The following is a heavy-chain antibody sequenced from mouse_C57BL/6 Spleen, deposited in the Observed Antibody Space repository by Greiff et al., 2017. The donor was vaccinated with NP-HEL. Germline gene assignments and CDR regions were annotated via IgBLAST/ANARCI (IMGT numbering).Heavy chain of an antibody. J-gene: IGHJ2*01. Sequence: QVQLQQSGAELVKPGASVKISCKASGYAFSSYWMNWVKQRPGKGLEWIGQIYPGDGDTNYNGKFKGKATLTADKSSSTAYMQLSSLTSEDSAVYFCARRDDYSYYFDGWGQGTTLTVSS. CDR2: IYPGDGDT. D-gene: IGHD2-4*01. CDR3: ARRDDYSYYFDG. CDR1: GYAFSSYW. V-gene: IGHV1-80*01.